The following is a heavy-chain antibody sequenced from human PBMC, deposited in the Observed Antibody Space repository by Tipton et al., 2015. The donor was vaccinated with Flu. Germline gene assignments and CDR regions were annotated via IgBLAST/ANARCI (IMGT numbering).Heavy chain of an antibody. CDR2: IYNSVYT. CDR1: NGSLSTYY. D-gene: IGHD2-2*01. Sequence: LRLSCIVSNGSLSTYYWNWIRQSPGKGLEWIGYIYNSVYTKYNPSLKSRVTISVDTSKNQFSLRLSSVTAADTAVYFCARDPSLGMPEYFDPWGQGILVTVSP. J-gene: IGHJ4*02. CDR3: ARDPSLGMPEYFDP. V-gene: IGHV4-59*01.